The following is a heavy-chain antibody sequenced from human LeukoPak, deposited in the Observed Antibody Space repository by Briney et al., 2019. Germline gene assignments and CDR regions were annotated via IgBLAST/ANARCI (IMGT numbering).Heavy chain of an antibody. D-gene: IGHD2-8*01. V-gene: IGHV3-7*01. Sequence: GGSLRLSCVAPGFTFSTYWMTWVRQAPGKGLEWVANIKQDESEIYYVDSVKGRFTISRDNAKNSVYLQMNSLTAEDTAVYYCARDNNGPDYWGQGTLVTVSS. CDR1: GFTFSTYW. J-gene: IGHJ4*02. CDR3: ARDNNGPDY. CDR2: IKQDESEI.